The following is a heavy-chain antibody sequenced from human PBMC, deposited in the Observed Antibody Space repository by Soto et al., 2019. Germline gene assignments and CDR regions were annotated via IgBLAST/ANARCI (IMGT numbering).Heavy chain of an antibody. D-gene: IGHD1-1*01. V-gene: IGHV3-7*01. CDR2: IKQDGSEK. Sequence: EVQLVESGGGLVQPGGSLRLSCVASGFNFRDFWMNWVRQAPGKGLEWVAYIKQDGSEKYYVDSVKGRFTISRDNAKNSLYLQMNSLRAEDTAVYYCAREGVWRWLQLEAFDIWGQGTMVTVSS. J-gene: IGHJ3*02. CDR1: GFNFRDFW. CDR3: AREGVWRWLQLEAFDI.